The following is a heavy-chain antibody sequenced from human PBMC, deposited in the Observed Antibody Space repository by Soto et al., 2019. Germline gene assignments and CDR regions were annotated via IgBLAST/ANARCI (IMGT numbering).Heavy chain of an antibody. CDR1: GFTFSSYG. CDR2: ISYDGSNK. D-gene: IGHD2-2*01. CDR3: AKELELVVPAPYFDY. V-gene: IGHV3-30*18. Sequence: GGSLRLSCAASGFTFSSYGMHWVRQAPGKGLEWVAVISYDGSNKYYADSVKGRFTISRDNSKNTLYLQMNSLRAEDTAVYYCAKELELVVPAPYFDYWGQGTLVTVSS. J-gene: IGHJ4*02.